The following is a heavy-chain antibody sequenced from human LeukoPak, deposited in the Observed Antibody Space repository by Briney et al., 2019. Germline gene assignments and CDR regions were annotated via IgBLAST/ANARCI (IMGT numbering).Heavy chain of an antibody. D-gene: IGHD5-18*01. CDR1: GFTFSSYG. CDR3: AKDFGSYSH. Sequence: GRSLRLSCAASGFTFSSYGMHWVRQAPGKGLEWVAVIWYDGSNKYYADSVKGRFTISRDNSKNTLYLQMNSLRAEDTAVYYCAKDFGSYSHWGQGTLVTVSS. V-gene: IGHV3-33*06. CDR2: IWYDGSNK. J-gene: IGHJ4*02.